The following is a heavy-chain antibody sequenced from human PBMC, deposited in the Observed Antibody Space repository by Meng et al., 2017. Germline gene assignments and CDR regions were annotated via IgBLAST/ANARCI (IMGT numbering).Heavy chain of an antibody. CDR1: GFTVSSNY. D-gene: IGHD3-10*01. J-gene: IGHJ4*02. CDR3: ASMGY. V-gene: IGHV3-66*03. Sequence: EVRLVEFGGGLVHAGGSLGLSCASYGFTVSSNYMSWVRQAPGKGLEWVSVIYSCGSTYYADSVKGRFTISRDNSKNTLYLQMNSLRAEDTAVYYCASMGYWGQGTLVTVSS. CDR2: IYSCGST.